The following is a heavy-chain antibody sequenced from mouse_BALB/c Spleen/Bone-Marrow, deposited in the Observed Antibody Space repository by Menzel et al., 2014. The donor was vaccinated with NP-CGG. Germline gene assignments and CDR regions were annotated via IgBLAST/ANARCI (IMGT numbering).Heavy chain of an antibody. CDR3: ARQGRDYPFAY. D-gene: IGHD2-4*01. Sequence: DVMLVESGGGLVKLGGSLKLSCAASGFTFSNYYMSWVRQTPEKRLELVAAINSNGDNTYYQDTVKGRFTISRDNAKNTLYLQMSSLKSEDTALYYCARQGRDYPFAYWGQGTLVTVSA. CDR1: GFTFSNYY. V-gene: IGHV5-6-2*01. J-gene: IGHJ3*01. CDR2: INSNGDNT.